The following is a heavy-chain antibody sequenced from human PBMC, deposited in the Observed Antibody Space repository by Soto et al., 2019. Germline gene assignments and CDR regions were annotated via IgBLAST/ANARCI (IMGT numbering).Heavy chain of an antibody. D-gene: IGHD6-6*01. CDR1: GFTFSSYW. Sequence: PGGSLRLSCAASGFTFSSYWMSWVRQAPGKGLEWVANIKQDGSEKYYVDSVKGRFTISRDNAKNSLYLQMNSLRAEDTAVYYCARARVAARYYYMDVRGKGTTVTVSS. J-gene: IGHJ6*03. CDR2: IKQDGSEK. CDR3: ARARVAARYYYMDV. V-gene: IGHV3-7*01.